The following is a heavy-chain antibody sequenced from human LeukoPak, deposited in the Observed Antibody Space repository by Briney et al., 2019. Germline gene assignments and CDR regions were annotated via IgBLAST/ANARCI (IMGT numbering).Heavy chain of an antibody. J-gene: IGHJ3*02. V-gene: IGHV3-74*01. CDR1: GFTFNANW. Sequence: GGSLRLSCAASGFTFNANWMHWVRQAPGKGLVWVSCINGDGNTTTYADSVKGRFTISRDNAKNTLYLQMNSLRAEDTAVYYCARDLAVAATPSAFDIWGQGTMVTVSS. D-gene: IGHD2-15*01. CDR3: ARDLAVAATPSAFDI. CDR2: INGDGNTT.